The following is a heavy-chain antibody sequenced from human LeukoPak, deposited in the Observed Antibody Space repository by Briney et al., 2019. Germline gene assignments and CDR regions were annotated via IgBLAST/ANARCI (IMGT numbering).Heavy chain of an antibody. J-gene: IGHJ6*03. CDR3: TRASPQDYYYYYMDV. CDR1: GFTFSNYG. V-gene: IGHV3-23*01. Sequence: GGSLRLSCAASGFTFSNYGMIWVRQAPGKGLEWVSAIVGSGGYTYYADSVKGRFTISRDNSKNTLYLQMNSLKTEDTAVYYCTRASPQDYYYYYMDVWGKGTTVTISS. CDR2: IVGSGGYT.